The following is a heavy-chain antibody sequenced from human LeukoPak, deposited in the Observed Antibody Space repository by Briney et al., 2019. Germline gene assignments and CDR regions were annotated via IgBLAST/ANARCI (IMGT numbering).Heavy chain of an antibody. CDR3: ARFYGSSSLRGHFDY. D-gene: IGHD6-6*01. CDR2: IIPIFGTA. J-gene: IGHJ4*02. V-gene: IGHV1-69*13. CDR1: GGTFSSYA. Sequence: ASVKVSCKASGGTFSSYAISWVRQAPGQGLEWMGGIIPIFGTANYAQKFQGRVTITADESTNTAYMELSSLRSEDTAVYYCARFYGSSSLRGHFDYWGQGTLVTVSS.